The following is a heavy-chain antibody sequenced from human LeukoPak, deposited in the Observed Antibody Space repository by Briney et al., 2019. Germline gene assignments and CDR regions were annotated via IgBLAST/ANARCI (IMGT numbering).Heavy chain of an antibody. D-gene: IGHD3-10*01. J-gene: IGHJ5*02. V-gene: IGHV4-39*07. Sequence: SETLSLTCTVSGGSISSSSYYWGWIRQPPGKGLEWIGSIYYSGSTYYNPSLKSRVTISVDTSKNQFSLKLSSVTAADTAVYYCAVENGSGSYYNGGVVNWLDPWGQGTLVTVSS. CDR2: IYYSGST. CDR3: AVENGSGSYYNGGVVNWLDP. CDR1: GGSISSSSYY.